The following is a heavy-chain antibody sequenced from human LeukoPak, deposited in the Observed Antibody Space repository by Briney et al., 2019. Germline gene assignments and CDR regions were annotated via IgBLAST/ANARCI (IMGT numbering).Heavy chain of an antibody. J-gene: IGHJ4*02. CDR3: ARRGGEAFDY. CDR1: GGSINSYY. V-gene: IGHV4-59*08. D-gene: IGHD3-16*01. CDR2: IYDTGPT. Sequence: SETLSLTCTVSGGSINSYYWSWIRQPPGKGLEWIGYIYDTGPTRYNPSLESRVTISVDTSKNQFSLKLRSVTAADTAVYYCARRGGEAFDYWGQGTLVTVSS.